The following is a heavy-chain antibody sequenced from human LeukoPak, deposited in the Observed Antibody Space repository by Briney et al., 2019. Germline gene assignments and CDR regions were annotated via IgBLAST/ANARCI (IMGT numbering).Heavy chain of an antibody. CDR2: MNPNSGNT. D-gene: IGHD3-10*01. CDR1: GYTFTSYD. J-gene: IGHJ6*03. V-gene: IGHV1-8*03. Sequence: ASVKVSCKASGYTFTSYDINWVRQATGQGLEWMGWMNPNSGNTGYAQKFQGRVTITRNTSISTAYMELSSLRSEDTAVYYCARRSSHGGRTSRESRQYYYYMDVWGKGTTVTVSS. CDR3: ARRSSHGGRTSRESRQYYYYMDV.